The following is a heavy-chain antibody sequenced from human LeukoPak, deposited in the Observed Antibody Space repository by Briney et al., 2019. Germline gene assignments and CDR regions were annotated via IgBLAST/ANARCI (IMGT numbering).Heavy chain of an antibody. D-gene: IGHD6-13*01. V-gene: IGHV4-59*01. Sequence: PSETLSLECTVSGDSISSYYWSGFRQPPGKGLEWIGYIYDSGSTNYNPSLKSRVTMAVDTSKNQFSLRLSSVTAADTAVYYCARGYSSSWYYFDYWGQGTLVTVTS. CDR3: ARGYSSSWYYFDY. CDR2: IYDSGST. J-gene: IGHJ4*02. CDR1: GDSISSYY.